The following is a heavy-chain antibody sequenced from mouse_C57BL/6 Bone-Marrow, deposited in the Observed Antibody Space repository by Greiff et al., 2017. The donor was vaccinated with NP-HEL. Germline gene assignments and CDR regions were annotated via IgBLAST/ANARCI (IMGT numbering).Heavy chain of an antibody. CDR1: GFPFSSYA. D-gene: IGHD5-1*01. CDR3: TRDLSKYFDY. Sequence: EVMLVESGEGLVKPGGSLKLSCAASGFPFSSYAMSWVRQTPEKRLEWVAYISSGGDYIYYADTVKGRFTISRDNARNTLYLQMSSLKSEDTAMYYCTRDLSKYFDYWGQGTTLTVSS. CDR2: ISSGGDYI. V-gene: IGHV5-9-1*02. J-gene: IGHJ2*01.